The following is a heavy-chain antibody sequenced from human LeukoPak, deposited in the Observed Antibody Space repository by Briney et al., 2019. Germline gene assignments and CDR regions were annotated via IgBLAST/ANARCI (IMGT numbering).Heavy chain of an antibody. CDR2: IYTSGST. CDR3: ARDREWLRVNRFDP. CDR1: GGSISSYY. J-gene: IGHJ5*02. D-gene: IGHD5-12*01. V-gene: IGHV4-4*07. Sequence: SETLSLTCTVSGGSISSYYWSWIRQPAGKGLEWIGRIYTSGSTNYNPSLKSRVTMSVDTSKNQFSLKLSSVTAADTAVYYCARDREWLRVNRFDPWGQGTLVTVSS.